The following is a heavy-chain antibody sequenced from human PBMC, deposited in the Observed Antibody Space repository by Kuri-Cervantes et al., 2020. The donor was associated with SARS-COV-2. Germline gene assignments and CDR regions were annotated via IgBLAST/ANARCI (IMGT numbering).Heavy chain of an antibody. D-gene: IGHD3-3*01. Sequence: GESLKISCAASGFTFSSYSMNWVRQAPGKGLEWVSYISSSSTIYYADSVKGRFTISRDNAKNSLYLQMNSLRAEDTAVYYCARDRYDFWSGLGYYYYGMDVWGQGTTVTVSS. CDR1: GFTFSSYS. J-gene: IGHJ6*02. CDR3: ARDRYDFWSGLGYYYYGMDV. CDR2: ISSSSTI. V-gene: IGHV3-48*01.